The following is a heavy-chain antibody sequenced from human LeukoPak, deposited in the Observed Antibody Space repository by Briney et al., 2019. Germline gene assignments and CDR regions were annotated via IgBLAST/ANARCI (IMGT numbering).Heavy chain of an antibody. CDR1: GGSFSSYY. V-gene: IGHV4-4*07. CDR3: ARGYSSSGDSDY. Sequence: SETLSLTCTVSGGSFSSYYWSWVRQPAGSGLDWIGRILTIVSTNYNPSLKSRFTMAVDSSKNQFSLKLSSVTAADTAVYYCARGYSSSGDSDYWGQGTLVTVSS. D-gene: IGHD6-6*01. CDR2: ILTIVST. J-gene: IGHJ4*02.